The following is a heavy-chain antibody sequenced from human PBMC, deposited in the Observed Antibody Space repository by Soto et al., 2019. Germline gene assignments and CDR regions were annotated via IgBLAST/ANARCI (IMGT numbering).Heavy chain of an antibody. J-gene: IGHJ6*02. CDR1: GDSVSSNSAA. D-gene: IGHD3-10*01. V-gene: IGHV6-1*01. Sequence: PSQTLSLTCAISGDSVSSNSAAWNWIRQSPSRGLEWLGRTYYRSKWLKDYATSLKSRITINADTSKNQFSLQLNSVTPEDTAVYYCARDWGLRSYGVDVWGQGTAVTVSS. CDR2: TYYRSKWLK. CDR3: ARDWGLRSYGVDV.